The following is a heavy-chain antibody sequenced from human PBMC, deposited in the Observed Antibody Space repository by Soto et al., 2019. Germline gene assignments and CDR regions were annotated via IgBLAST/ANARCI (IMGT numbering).Heavy chain of an antibody. Sequence: QVQLVQSGAEVKKPGSSVKVSCKASGGTFSSYAISWVRQAPGQGLEWMGGIIPIFGTANYAQKFQGRVTITADESTSKAYMELSSLSSEDTAVYYCASSEVVAATRAYYYYGMDVWGQGTTVTVSS. V-gene: IGHV1-69*01. J-gene: IGHJ6*02. D-gene: IGHD2-15*01. CDR3: ASSEVVAATRAYYYYGMDV. CDR2: IIPIFGTA. CDR1: GGTFSSYA.